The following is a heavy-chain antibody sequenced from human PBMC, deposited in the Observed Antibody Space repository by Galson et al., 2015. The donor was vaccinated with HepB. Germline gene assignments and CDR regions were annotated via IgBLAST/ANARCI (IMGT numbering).Heavy chain of an antibody. D-gene: IGHD3-3*01. V-gene: IGHV3-7*03. CDR2: IKQDGSEK. CDR3: ARDGEFPIFGFDI. J-gene: IGHJ3*02. Sequence: SLRLSCAASGFTFSSYWMSWVRQAPGKGLEWVANIKQDGSEKYYVDSVKGRFTISRDNAKNSLYLQMNSLRAEDTAVYYCARDGEFPIFGFDIWGQGTMVTVSS. CDR1: GFTFSSYW.